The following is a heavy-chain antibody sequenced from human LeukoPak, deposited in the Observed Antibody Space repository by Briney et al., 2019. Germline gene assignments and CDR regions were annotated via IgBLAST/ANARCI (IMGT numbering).Heavy chain of an antibody. J-gene: IGHJ4*02. CDR3: ARVPAASSSYYFDY. Sequence: SVKVSFKASGGTFSSYAISWVRQAPGQGLEWMGRIIPILGIANYAQKFQGRVTITANKSTSTAYMELSSLRSEDTAVYYCARVPAASSSYYFDYWGQGTLVTVSS. CDR1: GGTFSSYA. V-gene: IGHV1-69*04. D-gene: IGHD6-6*01. CDR2: IIPILGIA.